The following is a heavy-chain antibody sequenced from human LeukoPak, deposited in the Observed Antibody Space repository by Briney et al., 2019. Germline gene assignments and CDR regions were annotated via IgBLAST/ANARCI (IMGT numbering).Heavy chain of an antibody. CDR2: INPNSGGT. V-gene: IGHV1-2*02. J-gene: IGHJ4*02. Sequence: ASVKVSCKASGYIFTGYYMHWVRQAPGQGLEWMGWINPNSGGTNYAQKFQGRVTMTRDTSISTAYMELSRLRSDDTAVYYCARVVRGVIINPMGYWGRGTLVTVSS. D-gene: IGHD3-10*01. CDR3: ARVVRGVIINPMGY. CDR1: GYIFTGYY.